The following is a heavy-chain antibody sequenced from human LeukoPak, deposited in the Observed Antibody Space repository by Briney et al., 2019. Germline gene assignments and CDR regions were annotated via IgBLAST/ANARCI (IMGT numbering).Heavy chain of an antibody. CDR2: IYGGGSA. Sequence: GGSLRLSCAASGFTVSSNYMSWVRQAPGRGLEWVSLIYGGGSAYYADSVKGRFTISRDNSKNTLYLQMNNLRADDTAVYYCARGLGSSGYYYTLPFDYWGQGTLVTVSS. J-gene: IGHJ4*02. CDR3: ARGLGSSGYYYTLPFDY. CDR1: GFTVSSNY. V-gene: IGHV3-53*01. D-gene: IGHD3-22*01.